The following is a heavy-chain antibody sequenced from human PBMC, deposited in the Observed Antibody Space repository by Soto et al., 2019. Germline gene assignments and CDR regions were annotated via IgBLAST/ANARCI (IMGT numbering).Heavy chain of an antibody. CDR2: ISYDGSNK. D-gene: IGHD3-22*01. V-gene: IGHV3-30-3*01. Sequence: VQLVESGGGVVQPGRSLRLSCAASGFTFSSYAMHWVRQAPGKGLEWVAVISYDGSNKYYADSVKGRFTISRDNSKNTLYLPMNSLRAEDTAVYYCARPTPSDSSGYYRTYYYYYGMDVWGQGTTVTVSS. J-gene: IGHJ6*02. CDR1: GFTFSSYA. CDR3: ARPTPSDSSGYYRTYYYYYGMDV.